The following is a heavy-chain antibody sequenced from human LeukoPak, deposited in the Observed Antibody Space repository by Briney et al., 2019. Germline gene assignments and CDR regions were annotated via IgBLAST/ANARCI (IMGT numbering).Heavy chain of an antibody. V-gene: IGHV4-39*07. D-gene: IGHD1-1*01. CDR2: IYYSGST. CDR3: ARSKGRTRYNWNDVGHTFDY. J-gene: IGHJ4*02. Sequence: SETLSLTCTVSGGSISSSSYYWGWIRQPPGKGLEWIGSIYYSGSTYYNPSLKSRVTISVDTSKNQFSLKLSSVTAADTAVYYCARSKGRTRYNWNDVGHTFDYWGQGTLVTVSS. CDR1: GGSISSSSYY.